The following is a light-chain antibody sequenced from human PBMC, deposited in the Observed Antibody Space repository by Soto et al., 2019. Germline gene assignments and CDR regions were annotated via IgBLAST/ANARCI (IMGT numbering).Light chain of an antibody. J-gene: IGKJ1*01. CDR2: GAS. Sequence: EIVLTQSPGTLSLSPGERATLSCRASQSVSSNYLAWYQQKPGQAPRLLISGASSRATGSPDRFSGSGSGTDFTLTINRLEPEDFAVYYCQQNNNWHRTFGQGTKVDIK. V-gene: IGKV3D-20*02. CDR3: QQNNNWHRT. CDR1: QSVSSNY.